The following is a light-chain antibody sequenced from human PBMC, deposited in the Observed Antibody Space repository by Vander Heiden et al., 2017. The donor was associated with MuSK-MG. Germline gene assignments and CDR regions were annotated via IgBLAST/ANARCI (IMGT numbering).Light chain of an antibody. V-gene: IGLV7-46*01. CDR3: LLYYSGARRSG. Sequence: QSVVTQEHSLTVSPGGTVTLTCGSSTGAVTSGHYPYWFQQKPGQETRTLREETSKKHAWTPARFAGYLLGGKAARTISGAQPEDEAEYYCLLYYSGARRSGFGGWKKLPVL. CDR2: ETS. J-gene: IGLJ2*01. CDR1: TGAVTSGHY.